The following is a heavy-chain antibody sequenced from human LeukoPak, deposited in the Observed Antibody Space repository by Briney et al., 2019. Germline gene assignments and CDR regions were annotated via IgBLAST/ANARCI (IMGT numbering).Heavy chain of an antibody. J-gene: IGHJ4*02. CDR1: GFTFSSYE. V-gene: IGHV3-53*01. CDR3: ARRAGAYSHPYDY. CDR2: IYSGST. Sequence: GGSLRLSCAASGFTFSSYEMNWVRQAPGKGLEWVSFIYSGSTHYSDSVKGRFTISRDNSKNTLYLQMNSLRTEDTAVYYCARRAGAYSHPYDYWGQGTLVTVSS. D-gene: IGHD4/OR15-4a*01.